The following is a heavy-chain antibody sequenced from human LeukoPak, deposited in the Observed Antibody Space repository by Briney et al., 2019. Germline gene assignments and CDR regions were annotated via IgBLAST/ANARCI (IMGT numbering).Heavy chain of an antibody. CDR2: ISSDGRNK. V-gene: IGHV3-30*18. J-gene: IGHJ4*02. CDR1: GFTFGSYG. Sequence: GGSLRLSCAASGFTFGSYGMHWVRQAPGKGLEWVAVISSDGRNKYYVDSVKGRFTISRDNSKNTLFLQMNSLRSEDTAVYSCAKGHSTGYYFLDYWGQGTLVTVSS. CDR3: AKGHSTGYYFLDY. D-gene: IGHD3-22*01.